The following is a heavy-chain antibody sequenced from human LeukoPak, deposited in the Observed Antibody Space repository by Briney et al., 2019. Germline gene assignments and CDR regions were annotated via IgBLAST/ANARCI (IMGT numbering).Heavy chain of an antibody. Sequence: SETLSLTCTVSGGSISSYYWSWIRQPPGKGLEWIGYIYCSGSTNYNPSLKSRVTMSVDTSKNQFSLKLSSVTAADTAVYYCAREAIGYSSSWSGYAFDIWGQGTMVTVSS. V-gene: IGHV4-59*01. CDR1: GGSISSYY. J-gene: IGHJ3*02. CDR3: AREAIGYSSSWSGYAFDI. CDR2: IYCSGST. D-gene: IGHD6-13*01.